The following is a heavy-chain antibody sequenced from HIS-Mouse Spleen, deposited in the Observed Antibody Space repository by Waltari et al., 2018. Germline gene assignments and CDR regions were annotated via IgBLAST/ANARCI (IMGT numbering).Heavy chain of an antibody. D-gene: IGHD6-13*01. CDR1: GGSISSSSYY. Sequence: QLQLQESGPGLVKPSETLSLTFTVSGGSISSSSYYWGWIRLPPGKGLEWIGSIYYSGSTYYNPSLKSRVTISVDTSKNQFSLKLSSVTAADTAVYYCAREIPYSSSWYDWYFDLWGRGTLVTVSS. J-gene: IGHJ2*01. CDR3: AREIPYSSSWYDWYFDL. CDR2: IYYSGST. V-gene: IGHV4-39*07.